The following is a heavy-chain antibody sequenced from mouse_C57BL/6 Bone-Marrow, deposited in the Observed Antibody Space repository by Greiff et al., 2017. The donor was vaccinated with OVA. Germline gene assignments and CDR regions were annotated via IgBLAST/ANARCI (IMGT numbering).Heavy chain of an antibody. V-gene: IGHV3-6*01. Sequence: VQLQQSGPGLVKPSQSLSLTCSVTGYSITSGYYWNWIRQFPGNKLEWMGYISYDGSNNYNPSLKNRISITRDTSKNQFFLKLNSVTTEDTATYYCARGVDLDYWGQGTTLTVSS. J-gene: IGHJ2*01. CDR3: ARGVDLDY. CDR2: ISYDGSN. CDR1: GYSITSGYY.